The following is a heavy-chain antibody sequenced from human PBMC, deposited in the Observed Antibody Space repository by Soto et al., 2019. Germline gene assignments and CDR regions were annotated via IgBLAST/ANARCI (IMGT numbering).Heavy chain of an antibody. V-gene: IGHV3-33*01. Sequence: LXLSGTRSGVTFSTYGMHWVLQAPGKGLEWVATIWYHGNTYYYKDSIKGRFAVSRDNSKNTVFLQMNTLRAEDTATYYCARDRGYGGNYVFDFWGLGTLVTVPQ. CDR3: ARDRGYGGNYVFDF. CDR1: GVTFSTYG. CDR2: IWYHGNTY. J-gene: IGHJ4*02. D-gene: IGHD4-4*01.